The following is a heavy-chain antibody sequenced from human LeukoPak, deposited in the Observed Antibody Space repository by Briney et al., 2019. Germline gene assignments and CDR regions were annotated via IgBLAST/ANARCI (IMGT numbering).Heavy chain of an antibody. CDR2: IYYSGST. V-gene: IGHV4-61*01. Sequence: PSETLSLTCTVSGGSISTSNYYWSWIRQPPGTGLEWIGYIYYSGSTNYNPSLKSRVTISVDTSKNQFSLKLTSVTAADTAVYYCASSGSGNYDMGYWGQGTLVTVSS. D-gene: IGHD3-10*01. CDR3: ASSGSGNYDMGY. CDR1: GGSISTSNYY. J-gene: IGHJ4*02.